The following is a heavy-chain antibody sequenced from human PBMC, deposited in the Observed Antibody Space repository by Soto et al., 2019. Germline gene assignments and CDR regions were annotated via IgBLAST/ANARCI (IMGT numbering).Heavy chain of an antibody. CDR3: AKEGGGGYDQY. D-gene: IGHD5-12*01. CDR1: GFTFSSYA. CDR2: ISGSGGST. Sequence: DVQLLESGGGLVQPGGSLRLSCAASGFTFSSYAMSWVRQAPGKGLEWVSAISGSGGSTYYADSVKGRFTISRDNSKNTRYLQMNSLIAEDTAVYDCAKEGGGGYDQYWGQGTLVTVSS. J-gene: IGHJ4*02. V-gene: IGHV3-23*01.